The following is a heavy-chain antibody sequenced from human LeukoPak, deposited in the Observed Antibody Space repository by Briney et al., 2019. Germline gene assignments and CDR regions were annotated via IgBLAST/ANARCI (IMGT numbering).Heavy chain of an antibody. CDR1: GFTFSSYD. Sequence: PGGSLRLSCAASGFTFSSYDMHWVRQGTGKGLEWVSAIGTAGDTYYPGSVKGRFTTSRENAKNSLYLQMNSLRGEDTAVYYCARAAATGTEMLLGYWGQGILVTVPS. V-gene: IGHV3-13*04. D-gene: IGHD1-1*01. CDR3: ARAAATGTEMLLGY. J-gene: IGHJ4*02. CDR2: IGTAGDT.